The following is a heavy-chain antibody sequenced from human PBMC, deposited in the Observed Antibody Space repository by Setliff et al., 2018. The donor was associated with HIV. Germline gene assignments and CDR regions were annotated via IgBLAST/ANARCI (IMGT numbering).Heavy chain of an antibody. J-gene: IGHJ4*02. V-gene: IGHV4-34*01. CDR3: ARGGDVSALDY. D-gene: IGHD1-26*01. Sequence: SETLSLTCAIYGGSLRGYYWSWIRQTPGKGLEWIGQIKPSGGVNYNPSLNGRVTISGHTSRNQFSLQLASLPAADTALYYCARGGDVSALDYWGQGNLVTVSS. CDR2: IKPSGGV. CDR1: GGSLRGYY.